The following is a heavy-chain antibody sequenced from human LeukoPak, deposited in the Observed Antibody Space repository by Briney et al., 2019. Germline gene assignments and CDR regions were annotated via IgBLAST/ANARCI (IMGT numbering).Heavy chain of an antibody. CDR1: GYTFTGYD. J-gene: IGHJ4*02. CDR2: INPKSGNT. Sequence: ASVKVSCKASGYTFTGYDINWVRQATGQGLEWMGWINPKSGNTGYAQKFQGRVTMTRDNSINTAYMELSSLRSDDTAVYFCARGPPPTLQGIQYYFDYWGQGTLVTVSS. CDR3: ARGPPPTLQGIQYYFDY. V-gene: IGHV1-8*01.